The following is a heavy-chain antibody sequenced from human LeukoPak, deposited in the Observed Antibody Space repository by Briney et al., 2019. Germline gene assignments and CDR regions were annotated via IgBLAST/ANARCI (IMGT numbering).Heavy chain of an antibody. D-gene: IGHD7-27*01. CDR2: IRYDGSNK. CDR1: GFTFSSYG. CDR3: AKVKSRPWGSAFDGFDI. V-gene: IGHV3-30*02. Sequence: GGSLRLSCAASGFTFSSYGMHWVRQAPGKGLEWVAFIRYDGSNKYYADSVKGRFTISRDNLKKTLYMQMNSLRAEDTAVYYCAKVKSRPWGSAFDGFDIWGQGTMVTVSS. J-gene: IGHJ3*02.